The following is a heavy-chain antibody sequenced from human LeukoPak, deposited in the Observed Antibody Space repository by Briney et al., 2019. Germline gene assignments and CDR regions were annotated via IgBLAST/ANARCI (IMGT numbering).Heavy chain of an antibody. V-gene: IGHV4-59*01. CDR2: INYSGST. Sequence: SETLSLTCTVSGGSISRYYWSWIRQPPGKGLEWIGYINYSGSTNYNPSLKSRVTISVDTSKNQFSLKLSSVTAADTAVYYCASSRRLSHLDYWGQGTLVTVSS. D-gene: IGHD6-19*01. CDR3: ASSRRLSHLDY. CDR1: GGSISRYY. J-gene: IGHJ4*02.